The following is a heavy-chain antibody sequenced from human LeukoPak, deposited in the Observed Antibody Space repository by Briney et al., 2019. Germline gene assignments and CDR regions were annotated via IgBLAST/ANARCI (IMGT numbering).Heavy chain of an antibody. CDR2: ISWNSVNI. CDR1: GFTFDDYA. D-gene: IGHD2-2*01. Sequence: GRSLRLSCAPSGFTFDDYAMHWFRQAPEKGLESVSGISWNSVNIGYADSVKGRFTISRDNAKNSLYLQMNSLRAEDTAVYYCAKSMGPGYCSSTSCYGSFDYWGQGTLVTVSS. CDR3: AKSMGPGYCSSTSCYGSFDY. V-gene: IGHV3-9*01. J-gene: IGHJ4*02.